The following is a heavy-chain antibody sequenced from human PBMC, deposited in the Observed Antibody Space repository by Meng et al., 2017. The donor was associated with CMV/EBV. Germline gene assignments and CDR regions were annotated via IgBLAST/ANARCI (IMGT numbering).Heavy chain of an antibody. CDR1: GFPLSSYA. D-gene: IGHD6-13*01. Sequence: LSLTCAASGFPLSSYAMHWVRQAPGKGLEWVAVISYDGSNKYYADYVKGRFTIPRDNSKNTLYLQMNRLRAEDTAVYYCARDRAIAARHFDYWGQGTLVTVSS. CDR3: ARDRAIAARHFDY. CDR2: ISYDGSNK. V-gene: IGHV3-30-3*01. J-gene: IGHJ4*02.